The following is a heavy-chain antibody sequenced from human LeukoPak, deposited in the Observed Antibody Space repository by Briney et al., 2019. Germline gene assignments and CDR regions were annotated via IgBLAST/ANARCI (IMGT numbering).Heavy chain of an antibody. D-gene: IGHD3-22*01. J-gene: IGHJ4*02. CDR1: GFTFSSYS. V-gene: IGHV3-48*02. CDR2: ISSSSSTI. Sequence: GVSLRLSCAASGFTFSSYSMNWVRQAPGKGLEWISYISSSSSTIYYADSVKGRFTISRDNGKNSLYLQMNSLRDEDTAVYYCARGSGYSIDKTSFDYWGQGTLVTVSS. CDR3: ARGSGYSIDKTSFDY.